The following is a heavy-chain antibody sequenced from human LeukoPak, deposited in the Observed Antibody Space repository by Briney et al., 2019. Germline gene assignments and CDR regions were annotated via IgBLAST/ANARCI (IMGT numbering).Heavy chain of an antibody. CDR3: ARRKVGAVYFDY. Sequence: SETLSLTCTVSGGSISSSSYYWGWIRQPPGKGLEWIGSIYYSGSTYYNPSLKSRVTISVDTSKNQFSLKLSSVTAADTAVYYCARRKVGAVYFDYWGQGTLVTVSS. V-gene: IGHV4-39*01. CDR2: IYYSGST. CDR1: GGSISSSSYY. J-gene: IGHJ4*02. D-gene: IGHD1-26*01.